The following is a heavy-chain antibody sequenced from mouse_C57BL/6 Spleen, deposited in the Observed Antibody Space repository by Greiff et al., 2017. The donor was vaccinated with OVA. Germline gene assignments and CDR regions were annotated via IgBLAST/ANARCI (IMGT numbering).Heavy chain of an antibody. J-gene: IGHJ4*01. D-gene: IGHD1-1*01. CDR3: ARDITTVVEYAMDY. V-gene: IGHV1-75*01. CDR1: GYTFTDYY. CDR2: IFPGSGST. Sequence: QVQLKESGPELVKPGASVKISCKASGYTFTDYYINWVKQRPGQGLEWIGWIFPGSGSTYYNEKFKGKATLTVDKSSSTAYMLLSSLTSEDSAVYVGARDITTVVEYAMDYWGQGTSVTVSS.